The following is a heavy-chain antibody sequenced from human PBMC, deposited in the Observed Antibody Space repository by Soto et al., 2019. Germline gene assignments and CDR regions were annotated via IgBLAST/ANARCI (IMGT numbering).Heavy chain of an antibody. CDR2: IYWNDFK. CDR1: GFSVKTSGVG. D-gene: IGHD5-12*01. Sequence: SGPTLVNPTRTLTLTCTCSGFSVKTSGVGVGWIRQPPGKTLEWLALIYWNDFKRYTPSLESRLTITKDTSKNQVVLTVSNVDPADTATYYCAHSSGYTGYEGPPLYEMDVWGQGTTVTVSS. V-gene: IGHV2-5*01. CDR3: AHSSGYTGYEGPPLYEMDV. J-gene: IGHJ6*02.